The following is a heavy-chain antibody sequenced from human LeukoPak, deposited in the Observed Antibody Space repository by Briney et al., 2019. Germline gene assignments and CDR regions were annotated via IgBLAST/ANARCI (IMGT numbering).Heavy chain of an antibody. V-gene: IGHV3-7*03. CDR3: AKSNYYGSGSYHNPIDYYGMDV. Sequence: GGSLRLSCAASGFTFSGSWMSWVRQAPGKGLEWVANIKQDGSEKYYVDSVKGRFTISRDNSKNSLYLQMNSLRAEDTALYYCAKSNYYGSGSYHNPIDYYGMDVWGQGTTVTVSS. D-gene: IGHD3-10*01. J-gene: IGHJ6*02. CDR1: GFTFSGSW. CDR2: IKQDGSEK.